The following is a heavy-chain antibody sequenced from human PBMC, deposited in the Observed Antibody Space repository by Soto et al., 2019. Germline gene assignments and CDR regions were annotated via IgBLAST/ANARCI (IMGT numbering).Heavy chain of an antibody. CDR1: GVTCSTYT. Sequence: GGSLRLSCAASGVTCSTYTMTWVRQAPGKGLEWVSAISGSGVSTHYADSVKGRFTISRDNSKNTLYLQMNSLRAEDTAVYYCGKGQASIAVDWFDPWGQGTLVTVSS. V-gene: IGHV3-23*01. D-gene: IGHD6-19*01. J-gene: IGHJ5*02. CDR3: GKGQASIAVDWFDP. CDR2: ISGSGVST.